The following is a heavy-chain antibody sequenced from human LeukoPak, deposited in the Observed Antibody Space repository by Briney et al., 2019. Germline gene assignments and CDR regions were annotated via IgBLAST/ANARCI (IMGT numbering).Heavy chain of an antibody. Sequence: PGGPLKLSCAASGFTFSSYEMNWVRQAPGKGLEWVSYISSSGSTIYYADSVKGRFTISRDNAKNSLYLQMNSLRAEDTAVYYCAAFPIVAHDAFDIWGQGTMVTVSS. D-gene: IGHD3-22*01. V-gene: IGHV3-48*03. J-gene: IGHJ3*02. CDR2: ISSSGSTI. CDR1: GFTFSSYE. CDR3: AAFPIVAHDAFDI.